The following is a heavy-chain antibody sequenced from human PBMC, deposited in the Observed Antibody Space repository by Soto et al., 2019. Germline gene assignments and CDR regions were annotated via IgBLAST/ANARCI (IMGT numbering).Heavy chain of an antibody. D-gene: IGHD6-13*01. CDR1: GGSISSSNY. Sequence: PSETLSLTCAVSGGSISSSNYWAWIRQPPGKGLEWIGYVYNSGSTNYNPSLKSRVTISEDTSKSQFSLKVNSMTAADTAVYYCARYRREAVAGYTLDNWGQGILVTVSS. J-gene: IGHJ4*02. CDR3: ARYRREAVAGYTLDN. CDR2: VYNSGST. V-gene: IGHV4-61*05.